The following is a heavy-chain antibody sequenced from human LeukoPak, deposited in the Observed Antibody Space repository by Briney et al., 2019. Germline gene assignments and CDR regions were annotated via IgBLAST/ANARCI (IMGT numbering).Heavy chain of an antibody. CDR3: ARAPRNSSTMLDY. Sequence: ASVKVSCKTSGYTFTSYWIQWVRQAPGQGLEWMGLINPDGGSTAYAHRFQGRVIMTRDTSTSTAYMDLSSLRSEDTALYHCARAPRNSSTMLDYWGQGTLVTVSS. CDR2: INPDGGST. D-gene: IGHD6-13*01. V-gene: IGHV1-46*01. J-gene: IGHJ4*02. CDR1: GYTFTSYW.